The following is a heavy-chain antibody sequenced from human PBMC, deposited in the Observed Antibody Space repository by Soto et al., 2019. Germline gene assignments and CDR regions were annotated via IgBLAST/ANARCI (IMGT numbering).Heavy chain of an antibody. Sequence: GGSLRLSCAAFGFSFSSYGMHWVRPATGKGLEWVSLIWYDGSKKSYGDSVKGRFNISRDNSRNTVYLQMNSLRADDTAVDYCARDASYYSLWSGYNPARNGMVVWCQGTTVTVSS. CDR1: GFSFSSYG. V-gene: IGHV3-33*08. J-gene: IGHJ6*02. D-gene: IGHD3-3*01. CDR2: IWYDGSKK. CDR3: ARDASYYSLWSGYNPARNGMVV.